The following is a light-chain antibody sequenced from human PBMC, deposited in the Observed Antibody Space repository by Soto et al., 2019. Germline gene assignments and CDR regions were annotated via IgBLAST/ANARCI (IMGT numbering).Light chain of an antibody. CDR1: QSVSSY. J-gene: IGKJ1*01. CDR3: QQRRNWAKT. Sequence: EIVLTQSPATLSLSPGERATLSCRASQSVSSYLAWYQQKPGQTPRLLIYDASNRATDIPARFSGSGSGTDFTLTISSLEPEDFAVYYCQQRRNWAKTFGQGTKVEIK. V-gene: IGKV3-11*01. CDR2: DAS.